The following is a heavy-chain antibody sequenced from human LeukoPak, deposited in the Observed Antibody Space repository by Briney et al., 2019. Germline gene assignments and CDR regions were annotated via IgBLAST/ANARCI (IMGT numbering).Heavy chain of an antibody. CDR3: VKDIVTVAGTGVDVFDI. CDR2: ISWNSGST. D-gene: IGHD6-19*01. J-gene: IGHJ3*02. Sequence: GGSLRLSCAVSGFPFADYAMHWVRQAPGKGLEWVSGISWNSGSTVYAESVKGRFTISRDNAKNSLILQMNSLRADDMAVYYCVKDIVTVAGTGVDVFDIWGLGTMVTVSS. CDR1: GFPFADYA. V-gene: IGHV3-9*03.